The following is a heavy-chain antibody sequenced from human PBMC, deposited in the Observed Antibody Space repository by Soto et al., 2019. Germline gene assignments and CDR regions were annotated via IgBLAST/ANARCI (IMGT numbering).Heavy chain of an antibody. CDR2: IKQDGSGK. V-gene: IGHV3-7*03. J-gene: IGHJ6*02. CDR3: ARRGGPSCSRTTCSYPYYYGMDV. Sequence: EVHLVESGGGLVQPGGSLRLSCVASGFTYNSYWMSWVRQAPGKGLEWVANIKQDGSGKYYVDSVKGRFTISRDNAKNSVYLQMNSLRAEDTAVYYCARRGGPSCSRTTCSYPYYYGMDVWGQGTTVTVSS. CDR1: GFTYNSYW. D-gene: IGHD2-2*01.